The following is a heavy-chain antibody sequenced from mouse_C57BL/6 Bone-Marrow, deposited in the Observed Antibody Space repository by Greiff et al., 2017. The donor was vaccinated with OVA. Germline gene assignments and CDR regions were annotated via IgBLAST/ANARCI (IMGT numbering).Heavy chain of an antibody. CDR1: GYTFTSYW. Sequence: QVQLQQPGAELVMPGASVKLSCKASGYTFTSYWMHWVKQRPGQGLEWIGELDPSDSYTNYNQKFKGKSTLTVDKSSSTAYMQLSSLTSEDSAVYNCARKGKFRRFDYWGQGTTLTVSS. V-gene: IGHV1-69*01. CDR3: ARKGKFRRFDY. J-gene: IGHJ2*01. CDR2: LDPSDSYT. D-gene: IGHD2-1*01.